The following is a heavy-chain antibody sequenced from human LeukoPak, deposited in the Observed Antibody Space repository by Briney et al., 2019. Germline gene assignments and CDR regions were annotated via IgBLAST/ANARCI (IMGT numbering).Heavy chain of an antibody. Sequence: SETLSLTCTVSGGFLSGHYWTWIRQPPGEGLEWIGYIYDSGSTTYNPSLKSRVTISVDTSKNQFSLKLSSVTAADTAVYYCARGGVLKSVDYWGQGTLVTVSS. D-gene: IGHD3-16*01. CDR3: ARGGVLKSVDY. CDR2: IYDSGST. CDR1: GGFLSGHY. J-gene: IGHJ4*02. V-gene: IGHV4-59*11.